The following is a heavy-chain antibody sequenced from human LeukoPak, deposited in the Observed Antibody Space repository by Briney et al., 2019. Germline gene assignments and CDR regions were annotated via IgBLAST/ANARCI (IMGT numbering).Heavy chain of an antibody. D-gene: IGHD2/OR15-2a*01. CDR3: ARLSTDYYYYYYMDV. V-gene: IGHV4-39*01. J-gene: IGHJ6*03. CDR1: GGSISSSSYY. Sequence: SETLSLTCTVSGGSISSSSYYWGWIRQPPGKGLEWIGSIYYSGSTYYNPSLKSRVTISVDTSKNQFSLKLSSVTAADTAVYYCARLSTDYYYYYYMDVWGKGTTVTIPS. CDR2: IYYSGST.